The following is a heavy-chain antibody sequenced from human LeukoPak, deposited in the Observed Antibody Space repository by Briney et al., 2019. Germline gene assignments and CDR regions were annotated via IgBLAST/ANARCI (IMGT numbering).Heavy chain of an antibody. D-gene: IGHD3-3*01. J-gene: IGHJ4*02. CDR1: GGSFSGYY. Sequence: SETLSLTCAVYGGSFSGYYWSWIRQPPGKGLEWIGEINHSGSTNYNPSLKSRVTISVDTSKNQFSLKLSSVTAADTAVYYCARAHYDFWSGYQTMYYFDYWGQGTLVTVSS. CDR3: ARAHYDFWSGYQTMYYFDY. V-gene: IGHV4-34*01. CDR2: INHSGST.